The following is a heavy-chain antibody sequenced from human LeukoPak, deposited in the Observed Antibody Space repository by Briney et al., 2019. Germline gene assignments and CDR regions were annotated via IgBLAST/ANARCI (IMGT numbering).Heavy chain of an antibody. CDR2: MHEDGGDK. D-gene: IGHD3-9*01. J-gene: IGHJ5*02. CDR1: GFTFSNYR. CDR3: ARVGTTDWYA. V-gene: IGHV3-7*01. Sequence: GGSLRLSCAASGFTFSNYRMSWVRQAPGKGLEWVANMHEDGGDKYYVGSVKGRFTISRDNAKNSLYLQMNGLRVEDTAVYYCARVGTTDWYAWGQGTLVTVSS.